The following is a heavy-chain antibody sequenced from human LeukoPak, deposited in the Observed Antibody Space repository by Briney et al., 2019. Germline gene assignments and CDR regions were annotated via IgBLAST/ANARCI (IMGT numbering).Heavy chain of an antibody. CDR1: GGTFSSYA. Sequence: SVKVSCKASGGTFSSYAISWVRQAPGQGLEWMGGIIPIFGTANYAQKFQGRVTITADESTSTAYMELSSLRSEDTAVYYCAGGYYDFWSGYYSVAVYFDYWGQGTLVTVSS. V-gene: IGHV1-69*13. D-gene: IGHD3-3*01. J-gene: IGHJ4*02. CDR3: AGGYYDFWSGYYSVAVYFDY. CDR2: IIPIFGTA.